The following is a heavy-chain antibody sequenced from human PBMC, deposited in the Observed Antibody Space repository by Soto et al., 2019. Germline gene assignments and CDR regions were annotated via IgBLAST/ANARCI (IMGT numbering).Heavy chain of an antibody. V-gene: IGHV3-30-3*01. Sequence: LRLSCVASGFNFGTYAIHWVRQAPGKGLQWVALIAYDGINTYYADSVKGRFTISRDNSKNTPHLQMNSLRPEDTGVYFCARVTPGNNLYYFSGLDVWGQGTSVTVSS. CDR3: ARVTPGNNLYYFSGLDV. D-gene: IGHD1-1*01. CDR2: IAYDGINT. CDR1: GFNFGTYA. J-gene: IGHJ6*02.